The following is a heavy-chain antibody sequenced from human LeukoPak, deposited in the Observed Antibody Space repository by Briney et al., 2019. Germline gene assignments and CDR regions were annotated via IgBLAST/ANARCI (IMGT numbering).Heavy chain of an antibody. CDR1: RFSFSTYA. CDR3: AKSHSVQYRGYFDS. Sequence: GGSLRLSCAAFRFSFSTYAMSWVRQAPGKGLEWVSTISSGGDSTYYADSVKGRFTISRDNSKNTLSLQMNGLRADDTAVYYCAKSHSVQYRGYFDSWGQGILVTVSS. V-gene: IGHV3-23*01. J-gene: IGHJ4*02. D-gene: IGHD1-1*01. CDR2: ISSGGDST.